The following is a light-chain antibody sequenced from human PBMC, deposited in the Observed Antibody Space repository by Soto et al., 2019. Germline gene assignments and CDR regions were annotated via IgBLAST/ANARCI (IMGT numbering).Light chain of an antibody. J-gene: IGKJ1*01. V-gene: IGKV4-1*01. CDR3: QQYYDTPWT. CDR2: WAS. CDR1: QSLLYNVNNKNY. Sequence: DLVITQSPDALAVFLGEGATIKCKSSQSLLYNVNNKNYLGWYQQKAGQPPKLLLYWASYRESGVPDRFSGSGSGTDFALTISSLQAEDVAVYYCQQYYDTPWTFGQGTKVDI.